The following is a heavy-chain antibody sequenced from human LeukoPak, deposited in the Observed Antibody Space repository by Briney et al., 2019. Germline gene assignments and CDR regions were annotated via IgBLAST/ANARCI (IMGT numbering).Heavy chain of an antibody. D-gene: IGHD6-25*01. CDR2: ISWNSGST. CDR1: GFTFDDYA. Sequence: GGSLRLFFAASGFTFDDYAMHLVRPAPGKGLEWVSGISWNSGSTGYADSVKGRFTISRDNAKNSLYLQMNSLRAEDTALYYCAKALSYSITAATDYWGQGTLVTVSS. V-gene: IGHV3-9*01. CDR3: AKALSYSITAATDY. J-gene: IGHJ4*02.